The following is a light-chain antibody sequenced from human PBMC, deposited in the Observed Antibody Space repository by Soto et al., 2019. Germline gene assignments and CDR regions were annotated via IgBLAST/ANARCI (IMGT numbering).Light chain of an antibody. Sequence: DIVMTQSPDSLAVSLGERATINCKSSRSVLYSSNNKNYLAWYQQKPGQPPKLLIYWASTRESGVPERFSGSGSGTDFTLTISSLEAEDVAFYWCQQYFDVPFTFGGGTKVDIK. J-gene: IGKJ4*01. V-gene: IGKV4-1*01. CDR2: WAS. CDR3: QQYFDVPFT. CDR1: RSVLYSSNNKNY.